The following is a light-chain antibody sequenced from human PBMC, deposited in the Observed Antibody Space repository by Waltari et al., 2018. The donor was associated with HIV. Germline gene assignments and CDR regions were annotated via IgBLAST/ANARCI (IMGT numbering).Light chain of an antibody. V-gene: IGLV3-1*01. CDR2: QDN. CDR3: QAWDSGNVV. Sequence: SFELTQPPSVSVSPGQTASITCSGDKLGNKYACWYQHQAGQSPVLVIYQDNKRPSGIPQRFSGSNSGNTATLTLSATQAMDEADYYCQAWDSGNVVFGGGTKLTVL. CDR1: KLGNKY. J-gene: IGLJ3*02.